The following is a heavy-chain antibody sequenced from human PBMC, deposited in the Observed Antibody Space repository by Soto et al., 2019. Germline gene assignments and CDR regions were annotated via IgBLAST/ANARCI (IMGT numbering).Heavy chain of an antibody. D-gene: IGHD2-15*01. CDR2: ISGSGGST. Sequence: PGGSLRLSCAASGFTFSSYAMSWVRQAPGKGLEWVSAISGSGGSTYYADSVKGRFTISRDNSKNTLYLQMNSLRAEDTAVYYCAKVAVLDYYYYYGMDVWGQGTTVTVSS. CDR1: GFTFSSYA. V-gene: IGHV3-23*01. CDR3: AKVAVLDYYYYYGMDV. J-gene: IGHJ6*02.